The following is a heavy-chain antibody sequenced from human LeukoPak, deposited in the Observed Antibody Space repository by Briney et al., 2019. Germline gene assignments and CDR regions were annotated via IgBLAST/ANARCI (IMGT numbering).Heavy chain of an antibody. CDR2: ISGSGGST. V-gene: IGHV3-23*01. CDR3: AKILDYTSFYFDY. CDR1: GFTFSSYA. J-gene: IGHJ4*02. Sequence: GGSLRLSCAASGFTFSSYAMSWVRQAPGKGLEWVSAISGSGGSTYYADSVKGRFTISRDNSKNTLYLQMNSLRAEDTAVYYRAKILDYTSFYFDYWGQGTLVTVSS. D-gene: IGHD3-3*01.